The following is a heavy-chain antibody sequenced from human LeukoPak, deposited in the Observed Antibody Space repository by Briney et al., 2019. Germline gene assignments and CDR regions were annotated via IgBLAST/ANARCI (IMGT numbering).Heavy chain of an antibody. D-gene: IGHD6-13*01. V-gene: IGHV1-69*13. Sequence: SVKVSCKASGGTFSSYAISWVRQAPGQGLEWMGGIIPIFGTANYAQKFQGRVTITADESTSTAYMELSSLRSEDTAVYYCAKGSAAGYYFDYWGQGTLVTVSS. CDR3: AKGSAAGYYFDY. J-gene: IGHJ4*02. CDR1: GGTFSSYA. CDR2: IIPIFGTA.